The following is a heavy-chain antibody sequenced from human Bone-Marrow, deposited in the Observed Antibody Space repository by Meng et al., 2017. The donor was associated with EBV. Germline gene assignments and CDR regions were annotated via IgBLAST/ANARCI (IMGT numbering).Heavy chain of an antibody. CDR3: ASESGRGFTPDY. CDR2: LIPMSDAP. J-gene: IGHJ4*02. CDR1: GGTFRGDA. D-gene: IGHD3-10*01. V-gene: IGHV1-69*01. Sequence: QVQFVQSGAEVKKPGSSVKVSCKTSGGTFRGDAISWVRQAPGQGLEWMGGLIPMSDAPHYAQKFQGRVTIAADESTSTHYMDLSGLRSEDTAVYYCASESGRGFTPDYWGQGTLVTVSS.